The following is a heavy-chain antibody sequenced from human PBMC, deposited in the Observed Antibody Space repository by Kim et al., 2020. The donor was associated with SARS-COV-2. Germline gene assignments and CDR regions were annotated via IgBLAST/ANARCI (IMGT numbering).Heavy chain of an antibody. J-gene: IGHJ4*02. Sequence: GGSLRLSCAASGFTFSNAWMSWVRQAPGKGLEWVGRIKSKTDGGTTDYAAPVKGRFTISRDDSKNTLYLQMNSLKTEDTAVYYCTTTPYYYDSSGYYPDYFDYWGQGTLVTVSS. V-gene: IGHV3-15*01. CDR1: GFTFSNAW. CDR3: TTTPYYYDSSGYYPDYFDY. D-gene: IGHD3-22*01. CDR2: IKSKTDGGTT.